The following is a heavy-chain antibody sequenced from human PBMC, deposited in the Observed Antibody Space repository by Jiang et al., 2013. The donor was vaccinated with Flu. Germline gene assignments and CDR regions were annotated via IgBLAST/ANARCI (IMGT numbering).Heavy chain of an antibody. CDR2: INAGNGNT. D-gene: IGHD3-3*01. J-gene: IGHJ4*02. CDR1: GYTFTSYA. CDR3: ARYSYYDFWSGYYALDY. Sequence: GAEVKKPGASVKVSCKASGYTFTSYAMHWVRQAPGQRLEWMGWINAGNGNTKYSQKFQGRVTITRDTSASTAYMELSSLRSEDTAVYYCARYSYYDFWSGYYALDYWGQGTLVTVSS. V-gene: IGHV1-3*01.